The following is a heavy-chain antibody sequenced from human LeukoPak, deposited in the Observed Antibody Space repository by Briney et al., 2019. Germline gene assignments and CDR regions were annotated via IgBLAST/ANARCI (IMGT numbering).Heavy chain of an antibody. CDR3: ARGLSSSWYSFGSSPNWFDP. D-gene: IGHD6-13*01. CDR1: GGSISTYY. CDR2: IYTSGST. Sequence: SETLSLTCAVSGGSISTYYWSWIRQPAGKGLEWIGRIYTSGSTNYNPSLKSRVTISVDTSKNQFSLKLSSVTAADTAVYYCARGLSSSWYSFGSSPNWFDPWGQGTLVTVSS. V-gene: IGHV4-4*07. J-gene: IGHJ5*02.